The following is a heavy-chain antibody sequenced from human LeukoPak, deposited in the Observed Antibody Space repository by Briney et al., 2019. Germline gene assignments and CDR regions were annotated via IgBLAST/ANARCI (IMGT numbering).Heavy chain of an antibody. Sequence: GRSLRLSCAASGFTFRDYSMHWVRQAPGKGLEWVAVPSFDGNSKSYTDSVKGRFTISRDTSKNMLFLNMNNLTVEDTAVYYCAGGNPDYWGQGTLVSVSS. CDR1: GFTFRDYS. V-gene: IGHV3-30*07. J-gene: IGHJ4*02. CDR3: AGGNPDY. CDR2: PSFDGNSK. D-gene: IGHD1-26*01.